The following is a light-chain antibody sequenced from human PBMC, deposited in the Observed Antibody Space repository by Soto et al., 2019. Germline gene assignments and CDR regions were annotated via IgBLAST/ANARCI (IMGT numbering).Light chain of an antibody. CDR1: SSDVGGYNY. CDR2: EVS. CDR3: QSYDSSLSAPYV. J-gene: IGLJ1*01. Sequence: QSVLTQPASVSGSPGQSITISCTGTSSDVGGYNYVSWYQQHPGKAPKLMIYEVSNRPSGVSNRFSGSKSGNTASLTISGLQAEDEADYYCQSYDSSLSAPYVFGTGTKVTVL. V-gene: IGLV2-14*01.